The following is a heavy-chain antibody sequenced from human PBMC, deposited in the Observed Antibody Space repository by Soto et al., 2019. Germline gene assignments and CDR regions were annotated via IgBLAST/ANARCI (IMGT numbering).Heavy chain of an antibody. Sequence: QVQLQQSGPGLVKPSQTLSLTCAISGDSVSDNTAAWNWIRQSPSRGLEWLGRTYYRSRWYNDYAISVRSRIIINPDTSKNQFSLQLNSVTPEDMAVYYCARDGGIALTTFDFWGQGSLVTVSS. V-gene: IGHV6-1*01. D-gene: IGHD4-17*01. J-gene: IGHJ4*02. CDR3: ARDGGIALTTFDF. CDR2: TYYRSRWYN. CDR1: GDSVSDNTAA.